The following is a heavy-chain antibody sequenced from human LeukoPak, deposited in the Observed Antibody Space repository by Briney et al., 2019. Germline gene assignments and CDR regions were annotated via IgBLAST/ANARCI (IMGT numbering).Heavy chain of an antibody. CDR3: ARDSYCSSTSCLGY. Sequence: GGSLRLSCAASGFTFSSYWMSRVRQAPGKGLEWVANIKQDGSEKYYVDSVKGRFTISRDNAKNSLYLQMNSLRAEDTAVYYCARDSYCSSTSCLGYWGQGTLVTVSS. V-gene: IGHV3-7*01. CDR1: GFTFSSYW. CDR2: IKQDGSEK. J-gene: IGHJ4*02. D-gene: IGHD2-2*01.